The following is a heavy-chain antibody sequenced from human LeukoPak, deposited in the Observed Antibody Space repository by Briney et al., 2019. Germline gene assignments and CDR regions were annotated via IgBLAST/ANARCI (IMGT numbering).Heavy chain of an antibody. D-gene: IGHD1-26*01. CDR2: IYTSGST. Sequence: SETLSLTCTVSGGSISSYSWSWIRQPAGKGLEWIGRIYTSGSTNYNPSLKSRVTMSVDTSKNQFSLNLSAVTAAGTAVYYCARHDRGGSFPFDYWGQGTLVTVSS. CDR1: GGSISSYS. CDR3: ARHDRGGSFPFDY. J-gene: IGHJ4*02. V-gene: IGHV4-4*07.